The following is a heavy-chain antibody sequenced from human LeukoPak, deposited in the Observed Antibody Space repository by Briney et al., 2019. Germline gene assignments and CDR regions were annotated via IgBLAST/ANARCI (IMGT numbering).Heavy chain of an antibody. CDR2: INSDGSST. Sequence: PGGSLRLSCAASGFTFSSYWMHWGRQAPGKGLVWVSRINSDGSSTTYADSVKGRFTISRDNAKNTLYLQMNSLRAEDTAVYYCARRYFYDSSTYYPLDYWGQGTLVTVSS. D-gene: IGHD3-22*01. J-gene: IGHJ4*02. CDR1: GFTFSSYW. CDR3: ARRYFYDSSTYYPLDY. V-gene: IGHV3-74*01.